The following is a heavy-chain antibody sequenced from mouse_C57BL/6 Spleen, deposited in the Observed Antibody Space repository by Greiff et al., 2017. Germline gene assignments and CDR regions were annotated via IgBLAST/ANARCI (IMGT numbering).Heavy chain of an antibody. CDR1: GYTFTSYW. D-gene: IGHD1-1*01. CDR3: ARGFHTYGSSYWYFDV. CDR2: IYPSDSET. J-gene: IGHJ1*03. Sequence: QVQLQQSGAELVRPGSSVKLSCKASGYTFTSYWMDWVKQRPGQGLEWIGNIYPSDSETHYNQKFKDKATLTVDKSSSTAYMQLSSLTSEDSAVYYCARGFHTYGSSYWYFDVWGTGTTVTVSS. V-gene: IGHV1-61*01.